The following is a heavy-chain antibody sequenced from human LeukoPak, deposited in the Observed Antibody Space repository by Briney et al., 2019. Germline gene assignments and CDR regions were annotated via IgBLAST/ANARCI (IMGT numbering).Heavy chain of an antibody. J-gene: IGHJ4*02. Sequence: GGSLRLSCAASGFTVSSSYMSWVRQAPGKGLEWVSTIGWNSGSIGYADSVKGRFTISRDNAKNSLYLQMDSLRAEDTAFYYCAKDGRWLQLEYYFDYWGQGTLVTVSS. CDR2: IGWNSGSI. CDR3: AKDGRWLQLEYYFDY. D-gene: IGHD5-24*01. V-gene: IGHV3-9*01. CDR1: GFTVSSSY.